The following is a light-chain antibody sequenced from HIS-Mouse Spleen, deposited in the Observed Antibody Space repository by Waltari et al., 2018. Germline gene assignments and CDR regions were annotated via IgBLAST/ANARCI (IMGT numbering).Light chain of an antibody. J-gene: IGLJ2*01. CDR1: SGHSSYA. V-gene: IGLV4-69*01. Sequence: QLVLTQSPSASASLGASVKLTGTLSSGHSSYAIAWHQQQPEKGPRYLMKLNSDGSHSKGDGIPDRFSGSSSGAERYLTISSLQSEDEADYYCQTWGTGILVVFGGGTKLTVL. CDR2: LNSDGSH. CDR3: QTWGTGILVV.